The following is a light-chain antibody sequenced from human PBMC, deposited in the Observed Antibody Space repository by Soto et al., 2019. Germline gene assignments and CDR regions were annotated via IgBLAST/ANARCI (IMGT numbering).Light chain of an antibody. CDR1: QGLSNY. V-gene: IGKV1-27*01. Sequence: DIQMTQSPSSLSASVGDRVTITCRASQGLSNYLAWYQQKPGKVPKLLIYAASTLQSGVPSRFRGSGSGTHFTLTISSLQPEDVATYYCQKYNSAPTWTFGPGTKVEIK. J-gene: IGKJ1*01. CDR2: AAS. CDR3: QKYNSAPTWT.